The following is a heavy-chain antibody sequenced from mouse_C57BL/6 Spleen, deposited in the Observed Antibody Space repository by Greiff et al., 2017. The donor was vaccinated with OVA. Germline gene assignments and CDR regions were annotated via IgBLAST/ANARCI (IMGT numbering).Heavy chain of an antibody. V-gene: IGHV5-17*01. CDR1: GFTFSDYG. J-gene: IGHJ2*01. CDR3: ARERGYSHYFDY. Sequence: EVKLMESGGGLVKPGGSLKLSCAASGFTFSDYGMHWVRQAPEKGLEWVAYISSGSSTIYYADTVKGRCTISRDNAKNTLFLQMTSLRSEDTAMYYCARERGYSHYFDYWGQGTTLTVSS. D-gene: IGHD2-3*01. CDR2: ISSGSSTI.